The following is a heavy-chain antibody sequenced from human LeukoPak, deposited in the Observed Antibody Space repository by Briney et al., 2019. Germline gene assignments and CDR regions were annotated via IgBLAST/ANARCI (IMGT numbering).Heavy chain of an antibody. CDR3: ARDSRSGYFIDY. CDR2: INSDGSST. J-gene: IGHJ4*02. D-gene: IGHD3-3*01. V-gene: IGHV3-74*01. CDR1: GFTVSSNY. Sequence: GGSLRLSCAASGFTVSSNYMSWVRQAPGKGLVWVSRINSDGSSTSYADSVKGRFTISRDNAKNTLYLQMNSLRAEDTAVYYCARDSRSGYFIDYWGQGTLVTVSS.